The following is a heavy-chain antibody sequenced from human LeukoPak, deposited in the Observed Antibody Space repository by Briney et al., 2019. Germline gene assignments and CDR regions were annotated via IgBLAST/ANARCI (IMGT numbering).Heavy chain of an antibody. CDR2: IIPIFGTA. V-gene: IGHV1-69*13. CDR1: GYTFTSYD. Sequence: SVKVSCKASGYTFTSYDINWVRQATGQGLEWMGGIIPIFGTANYTQKFQGRVTITADESTSTAYMELSSLRSEDTAVYYCARADPRGPTNWFDPWGQGTLVTVSS. J-gene: IGHJ5*02. CDR3: ARADPRGPTNWFDP.